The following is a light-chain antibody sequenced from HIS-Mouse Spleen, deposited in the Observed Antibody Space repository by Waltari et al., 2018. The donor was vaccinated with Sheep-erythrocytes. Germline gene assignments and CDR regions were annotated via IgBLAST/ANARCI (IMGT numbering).Light chain of an antibody. CDR1: SRDVGSYHL. CDR2: EGS. J-gene: IGLJ3*02. Sequence: QSALTQPASVSGSPGQSITIPFTGPSRDVGSYHLVSWYQQHPGKAPKLMIYEGSKRPSGVSNRFSGSKSGNTASLTISGLQAEDEADYYCCSYAGSFWVFGGGTKLTVL. CDR3: CSYAGSFWV. V-gene: IGLV2-23*01.